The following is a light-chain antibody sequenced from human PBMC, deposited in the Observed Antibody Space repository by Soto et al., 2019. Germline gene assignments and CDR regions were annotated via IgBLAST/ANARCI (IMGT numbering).Light chain of an antibody. J-gene: IGKJ4*01. CDR2: DAS. Sequence: EIVLTQSPATLSLSPGERATLSCRASQSVSSYLVWYQQTPGQAPRLLIYDASNRATGIPARFSGSGSGTDFTLTISSLEPEDFAVSYCQQRSNWPLTFGGGTKVEIK. V-gene: IGKV3-11*01. CDR1: QSVSSY. CDR3: QQRSNWPLT.